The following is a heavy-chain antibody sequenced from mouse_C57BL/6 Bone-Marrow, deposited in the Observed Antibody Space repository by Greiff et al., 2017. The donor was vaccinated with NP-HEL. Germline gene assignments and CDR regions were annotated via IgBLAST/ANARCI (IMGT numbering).Heavy chain of an antibody. D-gene: IGHD2-5*01. CDR3: ARPAYYSNYPWFAY. J-gene: IGHJ3*01. V-gene: IGHV1-82*01. Sequence: QVQLQQSGPELVKPGASVKISCKASGYAFSSSWMNWVKQRPGKGLEWIGRIYPGDGDTNYNGQFKGKATLTADKSSSTAYMQLSSLTSEDSAVYFCARPAYYSNYPWFAYWGQGTLVTVSA. CDR1: GYAFSSSW. CDR2: IYPGDGDT.